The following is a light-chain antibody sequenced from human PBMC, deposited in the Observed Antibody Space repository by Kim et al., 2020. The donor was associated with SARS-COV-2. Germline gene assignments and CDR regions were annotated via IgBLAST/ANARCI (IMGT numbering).Light chain of an antibody. CDR2: GAS. CDR1: QSVSNNY. J-gene: IGKJ1*01. Sequence: EIVLTQSPGTLSLSPGERATLSCRASQSVSNNYLDWYQQKDGQAPRVLIYGASGRATGIPDRFGGSGSGTDFTLTISRLEPEDFAVYYCQHYGSSPETFGQGTKVDIK. V-gene: IGKV3-20*01. CDR3: QHYGSSPET.